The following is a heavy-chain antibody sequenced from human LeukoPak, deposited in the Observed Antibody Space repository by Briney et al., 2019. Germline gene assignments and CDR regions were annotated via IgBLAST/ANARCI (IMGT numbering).Heavy chain of an antibody. J-gene: IGHJ4*02. V-gene: IGHV1-3*03. Sequence: ASVKVSCKSSGYTFTSYAMHWVRQAPGQRLEGMGWINAGNGNTKYSQEFQDRVTITRDTSASTAYMELSSLRSEDMAVYYCARGVDYGDHYYFDYWGQGTLVTVSS. CDR1: GYTFTSYA. D-gene: IGHD4-17*01. CDR3: ARGVDYGDHYYFDY. CDR2: INAGNGNT.